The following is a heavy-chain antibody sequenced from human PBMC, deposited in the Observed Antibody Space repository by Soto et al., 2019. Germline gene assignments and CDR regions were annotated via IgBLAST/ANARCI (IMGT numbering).Heavy chain of an antibody. D-gene: IGHD3-10*01. V-gene: IGHV4-61*01. J-gene: IGHJ5*02. CDR3: ASTMNSGSPIT. CDR2: IYYSGST. Sequence: SKTLSLTCTVSGGSVSSGSYYWSWIRQPPGKGLEWIGYIYYSGSTNYNPSLKSRVTISVDTSKNQFSLKLSSVTAADTAVYYCASTMNSGSPITWGQGTLVTVSS. CDR1: GGSVSSGSYY.